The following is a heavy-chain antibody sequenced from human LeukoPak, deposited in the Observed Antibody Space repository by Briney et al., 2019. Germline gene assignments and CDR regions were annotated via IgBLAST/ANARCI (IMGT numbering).Heavy chain of an antibody. V-gene: IGHV1-18*01. D-gene: IGHD3-16*01. CDR1: GYSFTNFG. Sequence: GASVKVSCKASGYSFTNFGVTWVRQAPGQGLEWMGWIGGYNGDTNYAQRFQGRVTITTDSSTSTGYMELKNLRSDDTATFYCVRAPADPLRPFGMNVWGQGTTVIVSS. CDR3: VRAPADPLRPFGMNV. CDR2: IGGYNGDT. J-gene: IGHJ6*02.